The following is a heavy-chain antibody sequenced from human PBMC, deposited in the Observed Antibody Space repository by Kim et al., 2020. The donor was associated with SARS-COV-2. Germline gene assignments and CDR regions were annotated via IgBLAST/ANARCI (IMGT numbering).Heavy chain of an antibody. V-gene: IGHV3-30*01. J-gene: IGHJ4*02. Sequence: ADSGKGRFNISRDNSKDTPYLQRNSLGAEDTAVDYCARAAGGSYSDFDYWGQGTLVTVSS. D-gene: IGHD1-26*01. CDR3: ARAAGGSYSDFDY.